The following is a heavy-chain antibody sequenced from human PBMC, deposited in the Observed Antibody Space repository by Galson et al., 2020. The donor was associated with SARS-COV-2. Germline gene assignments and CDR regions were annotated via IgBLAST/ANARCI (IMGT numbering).Heavy chain of an antibody. V-gene: IGHV5-51*01. CDR2: IYPDDSYT. Sequence: GESLKISCRTSGYSLTNYWIGWVRQLPGKGLEWMGIIYPDDSYTIYSPSFQGQVTISADKSISTAFLQWSSLKASDTAIYYCARHGASSGWYEGIDYWGQGTLVTVSS. D-gene: IGHD6-19*01. CDR3: ARHGASSGWYEGIDY. J-gene: IGHJ4*02. CDR1: GYSLTNYW.